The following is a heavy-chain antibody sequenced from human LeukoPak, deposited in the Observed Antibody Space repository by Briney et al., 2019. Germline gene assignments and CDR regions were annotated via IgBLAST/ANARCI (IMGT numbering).Heavy chain of an antibody. CDR3: ARTRINCYSFCGFDI. Sequence: PSGTLSLTCSISGDSIRSGNWWSWVRQPPGKGLEWIGEIWHTGGTNYNPSLESRVTISLAKSNIQFSLNLRSVTAADTAIYYCARTRINCYSFCGFDIWGQGTKVTIPS. J-gene: IGHJ3*02. CDR1: GDSIRSGNW. V-gene: IGHV4-4*02. CDR2: IWHTGGT. D-gene: IGHD2-21*01.